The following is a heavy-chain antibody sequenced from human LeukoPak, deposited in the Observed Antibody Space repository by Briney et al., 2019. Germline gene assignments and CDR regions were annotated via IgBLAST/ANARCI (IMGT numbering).Heavy chain of an antibody. CDR3: ARVSSSDSSRIFDY. CDR2: INHSGST. CDR1: GGSFSGYY. Sequence: SETLSLTCAVYGGSFSGYYWSWIRQPPGKGLEWIGEINHSGSTNYNPSLKSRVTISVDTSKNQFSLKLSSVTAADTAVYYCARVSSSDSSRIFDYWGQGTLVTVSS. D-gene: IGHD6-13*01. J-gene: IGHJ4*02. V-gene: IGHV4-34*01.